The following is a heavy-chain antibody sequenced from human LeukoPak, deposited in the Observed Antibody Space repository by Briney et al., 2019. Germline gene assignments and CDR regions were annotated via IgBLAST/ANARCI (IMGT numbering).Heavy chain of an antibody. CDR2: IYTSGST. D-gene: IGHD3-3*01. J-gene: IGHJ4*02. Sequence: SQTLSLTCTVSGGSISRGNYYWNWIRQPAGKGLEWIGRIYTSGSTNYNPSLKSRVTISVDTSKNQFSLKLSSVTAADTAVYYCASFHGPYDFFDYWGQGTLVTVSS. CDR1: GGSISRGNYY. V-gene: IGHV4-61*02. CDR3: ASFHGPYDFFDY.